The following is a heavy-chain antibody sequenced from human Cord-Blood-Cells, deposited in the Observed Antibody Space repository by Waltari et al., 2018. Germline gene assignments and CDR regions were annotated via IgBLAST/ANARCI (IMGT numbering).Heavy chain of an antibody. CDR2: IYYSGST. D-gene: IGHD3-10*01. V-gene: IGHV4-39*01. Sequence: QLQLQESGPGLVKPSETLSLTCTVSGGSISSSSYYWGWNRQPPGKGLEWIGSIYYSGSTYYNPSLKSRVTISVDTSKNQFSLKLSSVTAADTAVYYCARQLWFGELLFDAFDIWGQGTMVTVSS. CDR1: GGSISSSSYY. CDR3: ARQLWFGELLFDAFDI. J-gene: IGHJ3*02.